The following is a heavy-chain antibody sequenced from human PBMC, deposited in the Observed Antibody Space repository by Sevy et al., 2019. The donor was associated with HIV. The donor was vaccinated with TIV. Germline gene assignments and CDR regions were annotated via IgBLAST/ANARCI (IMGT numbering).Heavy chain of an antibody. V-gene: IGHV4-38-2*01. D-gene: IGHD5-18*01. CDR3: ARVVYSYGVVNWFDP. J-gene: IGHJ5*02. Sequence: SETLSLTCAVSGYSISSGYYWGWIRQPPGKGLEWIGSIYHSGSTYYNPSLKSRVTISVDTSKNQFSLKLSSVTAADTAVYYCARVVYSYGVVNWFDPWGQGTLVTVSS. CDR2: IYHSGST. CDR1: GYSISSGYY.